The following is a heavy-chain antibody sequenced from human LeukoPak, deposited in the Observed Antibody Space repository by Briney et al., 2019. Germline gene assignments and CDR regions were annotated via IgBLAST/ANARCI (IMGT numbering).Heavy chain of an antibody. D-gene: IGHD6-19*01. CDR1: GYTFTSYY. V-gene: IGHV1-46*01. J-gene: IGHJ5*02. Sequence: ASVKVSCKASGYTFTSYYMHWGRQAPGQGLEWMGIINPSGGRTSYAQKFQGRVTMTRDTSTSTVYLELSSLRSEDTAVYYCARGSANWFDPWGQGTLVTVSS. CDR3: ARGSANWFDP. CDR2: INPSGGRT.